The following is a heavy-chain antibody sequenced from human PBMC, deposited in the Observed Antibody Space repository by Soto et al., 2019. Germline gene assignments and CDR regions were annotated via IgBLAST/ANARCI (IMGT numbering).Heavy chain of an antibody. V-gene: IGHV4-59*08. Sequence: SETLSLTCTVSGGSISSYYWSWIRQPPGKGLEWIGYIYYSGSTNYNPSLKSRVTISVDTSKNQFSLKLSSVTAADTAVYYCASTASPEYYDFWSGDDYWGQGTLVTVSS. CDR3: ASTASPEYYDFWSGDDY. CDR2: IYYSGST. D-gene: IGHD3-3*01. CDR1: GGSISSYY. J-gene: IGHJ4*02.